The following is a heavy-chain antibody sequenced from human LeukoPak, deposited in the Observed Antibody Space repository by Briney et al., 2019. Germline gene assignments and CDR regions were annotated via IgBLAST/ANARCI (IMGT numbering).Heavy chain of an antibody. CDR2: INPNSGGT. V-gene: IGHV1-2*04. D-gene: IGHD2-2*01. CDR3: AREGFGSAAIREGYYYYYGMDV. CDR1: GYTFTGYY. Sequence: SVKVSCKASGYTFTGYYMHWVRQAPGQGLEWMGWINPNSGGTNYAQKFQGWVTMTRDTSISTAYMELSRLRSDDTAVYYCAREGFGSAAIREGYYYYYGMDVWGKGTTVTVSS. J-gene: IGHJ6*04.